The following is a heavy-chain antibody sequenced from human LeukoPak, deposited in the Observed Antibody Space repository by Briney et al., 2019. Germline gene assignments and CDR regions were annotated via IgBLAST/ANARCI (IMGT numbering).Heavy chain of an antibody. V-gene: IGHV1-46*01. CDR3: ARGPYYGDFYMDV. D-gene: IGHD4-17*01. CDR1: EDTFTTYY. CDR2: INPNDGST. Sequence: ASVKVSCKASEDTFTTYYMHWVRQAPGQGLEWMGIINPNDGSTNYAQKFQGRVTITRNTSISTAYMELSSLRSEDTAVYYCARGPYYGDFYMDVWGKGTTVTVSS. J-gene: IGHJ6*03.